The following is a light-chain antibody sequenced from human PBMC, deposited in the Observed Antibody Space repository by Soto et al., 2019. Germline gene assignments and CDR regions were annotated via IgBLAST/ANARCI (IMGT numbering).Light chain of an antibody. J-gene: IGLJ1*01. V-gene: IGLV2-14*01. CDR3: SSYTSSSTIYV. CDR2: EVS. CDR1: SSDVAGYNY. Sequence: QSVLTQPASVSGSPGQSSTISCTGTSSDVAGYNYVSWYQQHPGKAPKLMMYEVSNRPSGVSNRFSGSKSGNTASLTISGLQAEDEADYYCSSYTSSSTIYVFGTGTKLTVL.